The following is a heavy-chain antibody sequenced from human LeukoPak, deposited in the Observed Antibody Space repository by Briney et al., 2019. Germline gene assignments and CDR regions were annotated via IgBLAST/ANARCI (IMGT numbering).Heavy chain of an antibody. J-gene: IGHJ4*02. V-gene: IGHV3-11*01. CDR2: ISLSGNTI. CDR3: ARSFSGSYFDY. CDR1: GFTFSDYY. D-gene: IGHD1-26*01. Sequence: GGSLRLSCAASGFTFSDYYMSWIRQAPGKGLEWVSYISLSGNTIHYADSVKGRFTISRDNAKNSLYLQMNSLRAEDTAVYYCARSFSGSYFDYWGQGTLVTVSS.